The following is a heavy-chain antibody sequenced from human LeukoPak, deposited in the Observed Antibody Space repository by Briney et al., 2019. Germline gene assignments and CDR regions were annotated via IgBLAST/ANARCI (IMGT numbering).Heavy chain of an antibody. J-gene: IGHJ4*02. D-gene: IGHD3-22*01. Sequence: GEPLKISCKGSGYSFSTYRIAWVRQMPGKGLEWMGIIYLGDSSTRYSPSFQGQVTISADKSISTAYLQWDSLKDSDTAMYYCARPAGSSGFLDYWGQGTLVSVST. CDR1: GYSFSTYR. CDR3: ARPAGSSGFLDY. CDR2: IYLGDSST. V-gene: IGHV5-51*01.